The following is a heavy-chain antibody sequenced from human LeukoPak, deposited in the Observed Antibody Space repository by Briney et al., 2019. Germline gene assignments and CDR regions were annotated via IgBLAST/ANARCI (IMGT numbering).Heavy chain of an antibody. Sequence: GGSLRLSCAVSGFSFGNYAMSWVRQAPGKGLEWVSGISGSGGSTYYVDSVKGRFTISRDNSKNTLYLQMNSLRAEDTAVYYCATVKNDYGDYAPDYWGQGTLVTVSS. D-gene: IGHD4-17*01. V-gene: IGHV3-23*01. CDR1: GFSFGNYA. CDR3: ATVKNDYGDYAPDY. CDR2: ISGSGGST. J-gene: IGHJ4*02.